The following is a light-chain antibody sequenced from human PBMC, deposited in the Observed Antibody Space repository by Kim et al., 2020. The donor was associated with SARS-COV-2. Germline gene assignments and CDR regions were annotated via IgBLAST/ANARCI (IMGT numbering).Light chain of an antibody. CDR2: EVI. CDR3: SSYAGGATWV. CDR1: DSNVGTYNL. V-gene: IGLV2-23*02. J-gene: IGLJ3*02. Sequence: QSALTQPASVSGSPGQSITISCTGTDSNVGTYNLVSWYQQYPGKAPRVVIYEVIKRPSGVSDRFSGFKSGNTAFLGISGLQADDEADYYCSSYAGGATWVFGGKTKLTVL.